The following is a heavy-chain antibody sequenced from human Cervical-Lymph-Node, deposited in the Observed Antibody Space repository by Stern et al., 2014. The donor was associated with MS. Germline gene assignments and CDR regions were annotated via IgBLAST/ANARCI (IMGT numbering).Heavy chain of an antibody. CDR1: GFTFSNYG. V-gene: IGHV3-30*18. J-gene: IGHJ4*02. CDR2: ISYDGSNQ. CDR3: AKLHPPITMVRGYFDY. Sequence: VQLEESGGGVVQPGRSLRLSCAASGFTFSNYGMHWVRQAPGKGLEWVAVISYDGSNQDYADSVKVRFTISRDNSKNTLYLQMNSLRAEDTAVYYCAKLHPPITMVRGYFDYWGQGTLVTVSS. D-gene: IGHD3-10*01.